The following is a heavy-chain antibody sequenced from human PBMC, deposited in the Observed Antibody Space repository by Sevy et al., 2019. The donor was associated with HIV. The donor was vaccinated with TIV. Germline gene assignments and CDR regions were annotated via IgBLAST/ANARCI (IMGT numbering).Heavy chain of an antibody. CDR2: ISYDGNIR. Sequence: GGSLRLSCAASGLTFSSHAMYWVRQAPGKGLESVAVISYDGNIRYYGDSVKGRFTISRDDSKNTLYLQMNSLRAEDTAVYYCARDLGYESSGYLPFFDPRGQGTLVTVSS. CDR3: ARDLGYESSGYLPFFDP. J-gene: IGHJ5*02. V-gene: IGHV3-30-3*01. CDR1: GLTFSSHA. D-gene: IGHD3-22*01.